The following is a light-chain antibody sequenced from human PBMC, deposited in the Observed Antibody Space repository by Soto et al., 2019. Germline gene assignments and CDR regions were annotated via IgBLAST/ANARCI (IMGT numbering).Light chain of an antibody. Sequence: QSVLTQPASVSGSPGQSITISCTGTSSDVGGYNYVSWYQQHPGKAPKLMIYDVSNRPSGVSNRLSGSKSGNTASLTISGLQAEDEADYYCSSYTSSSTLDVFGTGTKVTV. V-gene: IGLV2-14*01. CDR2: DVS. J-gene: IGLJ1*01. CDR3: SSYTSSSTLDV. CDR1: SSDVGGYNY.